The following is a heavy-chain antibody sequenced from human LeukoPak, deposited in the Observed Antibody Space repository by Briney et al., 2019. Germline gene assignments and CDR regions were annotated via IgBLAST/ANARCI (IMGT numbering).Heavy chain of an antibody. Sequence: PSETLSLTCTVSGGSLSSGSYYWSWIRQPPGKGLEWIGYIYYSGNTNYNPSLKSRVTISLDTSKNQFSLKLSSVTAADTAVYYCARLVAPPRNCFDYWGQGTLVIVSS. CDR2: IYYSGNT. D-gene: IGHD2-15*01. CDR1: GGSLSSGSYY. V-gene: IGHV4-61*01. CDR3: ARLVAPPRNCFDY. J-gene: IGHJ4*02.